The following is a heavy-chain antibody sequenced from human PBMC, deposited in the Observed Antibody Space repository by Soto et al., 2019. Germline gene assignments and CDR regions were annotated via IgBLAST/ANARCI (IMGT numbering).Heavy chain of an antibody. D-gene: IGHD5-18*01. CDR3: ARDGGYSYGFDY. CDR1: GFTFSSYG. J-gene: IGHJ4*02. Sequence: PGGSLRLSCAASGFTFSSYGMHWVRQAPGKGLEWVAVIWYDGSNKYYADSVKGRFTISRDNSKNTLYLQMNSLRAEDTAVYYCARDGGYSYGFDYWGQGTLVTVSS. CDR2: IWYDGSNK. V-gene: IGHV3-33*01.